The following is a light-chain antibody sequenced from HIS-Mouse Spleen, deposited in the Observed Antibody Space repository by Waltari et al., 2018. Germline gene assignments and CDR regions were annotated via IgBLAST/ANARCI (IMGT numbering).Light chain of an antibody. V-gene: IGLV2-8*01. CDR3: SSYAGSNVV. Sequence: QSALTQPPSAAGSPGQSVTISCPGTSSNVGGYNYVPWYQQHPGQAPKLMIYEVSKRPSGVPDRFSGSKSGNTASLTVSGLQAEDEADYYCSSYAGSNVVFGGGTKLTVL. CDR1: SSNVGGYNY. CDR2: EVS. J-gene: IGLJ2*01.